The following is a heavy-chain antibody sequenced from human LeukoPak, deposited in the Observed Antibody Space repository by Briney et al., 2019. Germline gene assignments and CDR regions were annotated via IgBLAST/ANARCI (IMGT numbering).Heavy chain of an antibody. Sequence: PSETLSLTCTVSGGSISGYFWYWIRQPPGKGLEWIGYIYYTGSSNYNPSLKSRVTISLDTSKNQFSLKLSSVTAADTAVYYCARAGFGDDKHYFDYWGQGTLVTVSS. J-gene: IGHJ4*02. CDR2: IYYTGSS. CDR1: GGSISGYF. D-gene: IGHD4-17*01. CDR3: ARAGFGDDKHYFDY. V-gene: IGHV4-59*01.